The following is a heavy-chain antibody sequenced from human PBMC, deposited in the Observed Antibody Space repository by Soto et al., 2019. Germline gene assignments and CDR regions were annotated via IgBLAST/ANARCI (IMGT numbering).Heavy chain of an antibody. D-gene: IGHD3-16*01. V-gene: IGHV1-3*01. Sequence: GASVKVSCKASGYTFTSYAMHWVRQAPGQRLEWMGWINAGNGNTKYSQKFQGRVTITRDTSASTAYMQLSSLRSEDTAVYYCAVDYMISSATALDYWGQGTLVTVSS. CDR3: AVDYMISSATALDY. CDR2: INAGNGNT. J-gene: IGHJ4*02. CDR1: GYTFTSYA.